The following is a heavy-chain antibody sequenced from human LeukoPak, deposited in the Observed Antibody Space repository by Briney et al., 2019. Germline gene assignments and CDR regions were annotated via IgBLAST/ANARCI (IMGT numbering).Heavy chain of an antibody. CDR2: IYYSGST. Sequence: PSETLSLTCTVSGGSISSYYWSWIRQPPGKGLEWIGYIYYSGSTNYNPSLKSRVTISVDTSKNQFSLKLSSVTAADTAVYCCARDTYYYGSGFDYWGQGTLVTVSS. J-gene: IGHJ4*02. V-gene: IGHV4-59*01. CDR1: GGSISSYY. CDR3: ARDTYYYGSGFDY. D-gene: IGHD3-10*01.